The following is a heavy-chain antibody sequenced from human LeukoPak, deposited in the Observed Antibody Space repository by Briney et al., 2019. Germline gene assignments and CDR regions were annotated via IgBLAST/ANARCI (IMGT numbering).Heavy chain of an antibody. CDR2: ISGSGGST. D-gene: IGHD6-13*01. Sequence: PGGSLRLSCVASGFTFSSYAMSWVRQAPGKGLEWVSAISGSGGSTYYADSVKGRLTISRDNSKNTLHLQMISLRAEDTAVYYCAKDFYPGGSWDSFDIWGQGTMVAVSS. V-gene: IGHV3-23*01. CDR1: GFTFSSYA. CDR3: AKDFYPGGSWDSFDI. J-gene: IGHJ3*02.